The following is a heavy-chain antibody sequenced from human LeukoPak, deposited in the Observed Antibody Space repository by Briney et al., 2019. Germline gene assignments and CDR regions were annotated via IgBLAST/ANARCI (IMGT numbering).Heavy chain of an antibody. Sequence: ASVKVSCKASGYTFTSYDINWVRQATGQGLEWMGWMNPNSGNTGYAQKFQGRVTMTRNTSISTAYMELRSLRSDDTAVYYCARSGYSSSSAADYWAREPWSPSPQ. CDR2: MNPNSGNT. D-gene: IGHD6-6*01. CDR3: ARSGYSSSSAADY. J-gene: IGHJ4*02. CDR1: GYTFTSYD. V-gene: IGHV1-8*01.